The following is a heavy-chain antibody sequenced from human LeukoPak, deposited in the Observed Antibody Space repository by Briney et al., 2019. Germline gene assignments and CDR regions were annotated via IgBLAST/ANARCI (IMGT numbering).Heavy chain of an antibody. Sequence: SETLSLTCTVSGGSISSYYWSWIRQPPGEGLEWIGYIYYSGSTNYNPSLKSRVTISVDTSKNQFSLKLSSVTAADTAVYYCASQYSSSWYYFDYWGQGTLVTVSS. J-gene: IGHJ4*02. CDR3: ASQYSSSWYYFDY. D-gene: IGHD6-13*01. CDR1: GGSISSYY. CDR2: IYYSGST. V-gene: IGHV4-59*01.